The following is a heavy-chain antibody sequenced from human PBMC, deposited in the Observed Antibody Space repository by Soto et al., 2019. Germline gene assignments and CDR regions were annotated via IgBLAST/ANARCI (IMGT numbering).Heavy chain of an antibody. D-gene: IGHD6-6*01. CDR1: GGSFSGYY. Sequence: QVQLQQWGAGLLKPSETLSLTCAGYGGSFSGYYWSWIRQPPGKGLEWIGEINHSGSTNYNPSLKSRVTISVDTSKNQFSLKLSSVTAADTAVYYCAPPGAGRSAYWGQGTLVTVSS. CDR3: APPGAGRSAY. CDR2: INHSGST. V-gene: IGHV4-34*01. J-gene: IGHJ4*02.